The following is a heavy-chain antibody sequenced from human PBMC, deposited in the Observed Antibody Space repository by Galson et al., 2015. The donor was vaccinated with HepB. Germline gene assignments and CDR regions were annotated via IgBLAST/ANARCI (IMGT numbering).Heavy chain of an antibody. CDR1: GFTFDDYA. D-gene: IGHD1-14*01. Sequence: SLRLSCAASGFTFDDYAMHWVRQAPGKGLEWVSGISWNSGSIGYADSVKGRFTISRDNAKNSLYLQMNSLRAEDTALYYCAKGAPRRGPLHADWFDPWGQGTLVTVSS. CDR2: ISWNSGSI. V-gene: IGHV3-9*01. CDR3: AKGAPRRGPLHADWFDP. J-gene: IGHJ5*02.